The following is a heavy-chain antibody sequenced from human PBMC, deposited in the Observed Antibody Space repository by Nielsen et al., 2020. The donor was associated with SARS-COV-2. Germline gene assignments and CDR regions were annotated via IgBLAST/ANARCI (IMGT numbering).Heavy chain of an antibody. CDR2: INHSGST. CDR1: GGSFSGYY. CDR3: ARYESYGMDV. Sequence: SETLSLTCAVYGGSFSGYYWSWIRQPPGKGLEWIGEINHSGSTNYNPSLKSRVTISVDTSKNQFSLKLSSVTAADTAVYYCARYESYGMDVWGQGTTVTVSS. D-gene: IGHD3-3*01. V-gene: IGHV4-34*01. J-gene: IGHJ6*02.